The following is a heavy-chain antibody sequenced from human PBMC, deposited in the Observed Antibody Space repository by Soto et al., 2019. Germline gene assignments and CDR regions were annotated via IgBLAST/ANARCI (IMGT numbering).Heavy chain of an antibody. CDR2: IYYSGST. J-gene: IGHJ6*04. D-gene: IGHD5-12*01. V-gene: IGHV4-31*03. CDR1: GGSISSGGYY. Sequence: QVQLQESGPGLVKPSQTLSLTCTVSGGSISSGGYYWSWIRQHPGKGLEWIGYIYYSGSTYYNPSLKSRVTIALDTSKTQFSRKLSSVTAAETAVYYCARTSHDAAASGYHSTSMDVWGTGTKVTFSA. CDR3: ARTSHDAAASGYHSTSMDV.